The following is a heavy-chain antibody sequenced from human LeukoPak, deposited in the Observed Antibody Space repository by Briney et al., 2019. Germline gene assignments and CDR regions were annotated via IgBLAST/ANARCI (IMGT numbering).Heavy chain of an antibody. CDR1: GGSISSSSYY. D-gene: IGHD5-12*01. Sequence: KSSETLSLTCTVSGGSISSSSYYWGWIRQPPGKGLEWIGSIYYSGSTYYNPSLKSRVTISVDTSKNQFSPKLSSVTAADTAVYYCARYESGYDYDWFDYWGQGTLVTVSS. CDR3: ARYESGYDYDWFDY. V-gene: IGHV4-39*01. CDR2: IYYSGST. J-gene: IGHJ4*02.